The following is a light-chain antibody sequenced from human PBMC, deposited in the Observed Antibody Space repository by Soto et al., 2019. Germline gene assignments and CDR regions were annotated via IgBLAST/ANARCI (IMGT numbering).Light chain of an antibody. CDR3: HQYESSLWT. Sequence: EIVLTQSPGTLSLSPGERATLSCRASQSVSASYLVWYRQKPGQAPRLLIYGASSRATGIPDRFSGSGSGTEFTLTIGRLGPEDFAVYYCHQYESSLWTFGQGTKVDIK. CDR2: GAS. V-gene: IGKV3-20*01. J-gene: IGKJ1*01. CDR1: QSVSASY.